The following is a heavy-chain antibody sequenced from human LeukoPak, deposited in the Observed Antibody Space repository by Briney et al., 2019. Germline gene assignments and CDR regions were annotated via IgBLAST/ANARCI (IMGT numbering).Heavy chain of an antibody. CDR3: ARVPAASRQRYKVVKYYYYMDV. V-gene: IGHV1-8*01. J-gene: IGHJ6*03. Sequence: ASVKLSCKASGYTFTSYDINWVRQATGQGLEWMGWMNPNSGNTGYAQKFQGRVTITRNTSISTAYMELSSLRSEDTAVYYCARVPAASRQRYKVVKYYYYMDVWGKGTTVTVSS. CDR2: MNPNSGNT. D-gene: IGHD2-2*01. CDR1: GYTFTSYD.